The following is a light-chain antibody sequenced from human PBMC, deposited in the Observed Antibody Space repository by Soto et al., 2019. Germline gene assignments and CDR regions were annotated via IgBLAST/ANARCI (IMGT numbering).Light chain of an antibody. CDR1: SSDVGGYQY. V-gene: IGLV2-14*01. J-gene: IGLJ3*02. CDR3: SSFTTSATWL. Sequence: QSALTQPASVSGSPGQSITISCTGTSSDVGGYQYVSWYQQHPGKAPKLMIYEVSDRPSGVSNRFSGSKSGNTASLTISGLQAEDEADYYCSSFTTSATWLFGGGTKLTVL. CDR2: EVS.